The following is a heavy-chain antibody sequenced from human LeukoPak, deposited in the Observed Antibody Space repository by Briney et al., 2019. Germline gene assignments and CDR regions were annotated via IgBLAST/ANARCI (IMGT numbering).Heavy chain of an antibody. D-gene: IGHD3-22*01. CDR3: AREPTTYYYDSSALGIDY. Sequence: ASVKVSCKASGYTFTGYYMHWVRQAPGQGLEWMGWINPNSGGTNYAQKFQGRVTMTRDTSISTAYMELSRLRSDDTAVYYCAREPTTYYYDSSALGIDYWGQGTLVTVSS. CDR1: GYTFTGYY. J-gene: IGHJ4*02. V-gene: IGHV1-2*02. CDR2: INPNSGGT.